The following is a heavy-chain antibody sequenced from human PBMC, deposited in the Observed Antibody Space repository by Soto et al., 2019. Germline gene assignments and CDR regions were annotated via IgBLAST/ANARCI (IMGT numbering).Heavy chain of an antibody. J-gene: IGHJ4*02. D-gene: IGHD5-12*01. CDR1: GCTFSSYA. V-gene: IGHV1-69*13. CDR3: AIPIIVAQTAFEY. Sequence: GASVKVSCKACGCTFSSYAISWVRQAPGQGLEWMGGIIPIFGTANYAQKFQGRVTITADESTSTAYMELSSLRSEDTAVYYCAIPIIVAQTAFEYLGQGTLGHVSS. CDR2: IIPIFGTA.